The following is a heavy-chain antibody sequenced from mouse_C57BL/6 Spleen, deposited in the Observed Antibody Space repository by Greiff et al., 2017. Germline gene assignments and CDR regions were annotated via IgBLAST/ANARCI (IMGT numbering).Heavy chain of an antibody. CDR1: GYTFTSYW. D-gene: IGHD1-1*01. V-gene: IGHV1-55*01. J-gene: IGHJ2*01. Sequence: QVQLQQPGAELVKPGASVKMSCKASGYTFTSYWITWVKQRPGQGLEWIGDIYPGSGSTNYNEKFKSKATLTVDTSASTAYMQLSSLTSEDSAVYYCARWRYYGSSSYFDYWGQGTTLTVSS. CDR2: IYPGSGST. CDR3: ARWRYYGSSSYFDY.